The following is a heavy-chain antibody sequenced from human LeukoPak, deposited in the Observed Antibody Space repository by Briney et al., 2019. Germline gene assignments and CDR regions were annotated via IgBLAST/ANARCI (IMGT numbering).Heavy chain of an antibody. J-gene: IGHJ3*02. V-gene: IGHV3-66*02. CDR3: ATRDYYDSSGYSDAFDI. D-gene: IGHD3-22*01. CDR2: IYSGGST. Sequence: PGGSLRLSCAASGFTVSSNYMSWVRQAPGKGLEWVSVIYSGGSTYYADSVKGQFTISRDNSKNTLYLQMNSLRAEDTAVYYCATRDYYDSSGYSDAFDIWGQGTMVTVSS. CDR1: GFTVSSNY.